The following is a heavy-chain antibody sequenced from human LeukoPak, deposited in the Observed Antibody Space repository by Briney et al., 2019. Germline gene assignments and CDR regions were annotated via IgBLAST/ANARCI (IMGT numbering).Heavy chain of an antibody. D-gene: IGHD3-22*01. CDR2: IYYSGST. CDR1: GGSISSGGYY. Sequence: SSQTLSLTCTVSGGSISSGGYYWSWVRQHPGEGLEWIVYIYYSGSTYYNPSLKSRVTISVDTSKNQFSLKLSSVTAADTAVYYCARDSLYYYDSSGDDAFDIWGQGTMVTVSS. V-gene: IGHV4-31*03. J-gene: IGHJ3*02. CDR3: ARDSLYYYDSSGDDAFDI.